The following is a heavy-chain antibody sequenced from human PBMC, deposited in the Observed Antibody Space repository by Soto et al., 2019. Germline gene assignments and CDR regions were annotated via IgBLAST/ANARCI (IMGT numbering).Heavy chain of an antibody. CDR1: GGTFSSYT. Sequence: QVQLVQSGAEVKKPGSSVKVSCKASGGTFSSYTISWVRQAPGQGLEWMGRIIPILGIANYAQKFQGRVTITADKSTSTAYMELSSLRSEDTAVYYFAREPNCSSTSCYANWYFDLWGRGTLVTVSS. V-gene: IGHV1-69*08. J-gene: IGHJ2*01. D-gene: IGHD2-2*01. CDR3: AREPNCSSTSCYANWYFDL. CDR2: IIPILGIA.